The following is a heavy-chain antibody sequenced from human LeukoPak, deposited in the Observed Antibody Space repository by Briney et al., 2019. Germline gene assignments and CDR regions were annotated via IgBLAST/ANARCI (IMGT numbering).Heavy chain of an antibody. D-gene: IGHD3-22*01. CDR2: IYSGGST. V-gene: IGHV3-53*01. CDR1: GFTVSNNF. J-gene: IGHJ4*01. Sequence: GGSLRLSCAASGFTVSNNFMSWVRQAPGKGLEWVSVIYSGGSTYYADSVKGRFTISRDNSKNTLYLQMNSLRAEDTAVYYCARAPRPDYYDSSGYSDYWGQGTLVTVSS. CDR3: ARAPRPDYYDSSGYSDY.